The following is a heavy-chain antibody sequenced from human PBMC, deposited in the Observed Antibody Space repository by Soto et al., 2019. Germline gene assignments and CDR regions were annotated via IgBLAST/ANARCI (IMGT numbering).Heavy chain of an antibody. V-gene: IGHV4-31*03. CDR2: ISYSGST. CDR3: ARQSTVTGNYYFDS. CDR1: GASISSRGFY. Sequence: QVQLQESGPGLVKPSQTLSLTCPVSGASISSRGFYWTWIRQLPGKGLEWIGYISYSGSTNYSPSLKSRLNISIDTSDNQFSLKLTSVTAADTAVYYCARQSTVTGNYYFDSWGQGTLVTVAT. D-gene: IGHD4-17*01. J-gene: IGHJ4*02.